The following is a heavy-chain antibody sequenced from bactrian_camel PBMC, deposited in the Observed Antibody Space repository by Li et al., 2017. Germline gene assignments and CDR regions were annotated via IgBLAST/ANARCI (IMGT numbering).Heavy chain of an antibody. CDR1: AYSIITYC. CDR2: IDSYEST. D-gene: IGHD4*01. J-gene: IGHJ4*01. V-gene: IGHV3S53*01. Sequence: HVQLVESGGGSVQSGGSLRLSCAASAYSIITYCMGWFRQAPGKEREEVATIDSYESTVYADSVKGRFTISRDNAAKNILYLQMNDLRPEDTAMYYCATRRSVRFQCNLFSHDSLFGQGTQVTVS.